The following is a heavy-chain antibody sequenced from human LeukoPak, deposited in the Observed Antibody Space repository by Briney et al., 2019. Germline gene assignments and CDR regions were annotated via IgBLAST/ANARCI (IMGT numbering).Heavy chain of an antibody. CDR2: ISSSSSTI. J-gene: IGHJ4*02. D-gene: IGHD3-22*01. Sequence: GGSLRLSCAASGFTFRSHSMNWVRQAPGKGLEWVSYISSSSSTIYYEDSVKGRFTISRDNAKNSLYLQMNSLRAEDTAVYYCARGAYYYEDWGQGTLVTVSS. V-gene: IGHV3-48*01. CDR1: GFTFRSHS. CDR3: ARGAYYYED.